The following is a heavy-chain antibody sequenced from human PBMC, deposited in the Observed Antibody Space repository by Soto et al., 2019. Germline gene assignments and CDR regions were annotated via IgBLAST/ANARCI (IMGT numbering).Heavy chain of an antibody. CDR1: SGSISSYNW. J-gene: IGHJ4*02. CDR2: TSLGGTT. CDR3: VRHGGYFFDS. V-gene: IGHV4-4*02. Sequence: QVQLQESGPGLVQPSGTLSLTCVVSSGSISSYNWWSWVRQPPGKGLEWIGETSLGGTTHYNPSLNSRVTISVDKSKNQFSLRLTSVAAADTAVYYCVRHGGYFFDSWGQGTLVTVSS. D-gene: IGHD2-21*02.